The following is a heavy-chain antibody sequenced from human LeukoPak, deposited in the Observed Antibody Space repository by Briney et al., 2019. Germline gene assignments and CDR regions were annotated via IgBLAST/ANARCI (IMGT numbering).Heavy chain of an antibody. CDR3: ARTPVAMSTISALDI. CDR1: GGSISSSH. V-gene: IGHV4-4*07. CDR2: IHTSGAT. J-gene: IGHJ3*02. Sequence: PSETLSLTCTVSGGSISSSHWSWIRQPAGKGLEWIGRIHTSGATNYNPSLKSRVTMSVDTSKNQFSLKLSSVTAADTAMYYCARTPVAMSTISALDIWGQGTKVTVSS. D-gene: IGHD5/OR15-5a*01.